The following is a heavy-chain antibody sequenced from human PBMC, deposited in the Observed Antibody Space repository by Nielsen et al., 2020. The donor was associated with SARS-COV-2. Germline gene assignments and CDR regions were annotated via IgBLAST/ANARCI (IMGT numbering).Heavy chain of an antibody. Sequence: SETLSLTCTVSGGSISSYYWGWIRQPPGKGLEWIGSIYYSGSTYYNPSLKSRVTISVDTSKNQFSLKLSSVTAADTAVYYCASETVNTRKYYYYGMDVWGQGTTVTVSS. CDR1: GGSISSYY. J-gene: IGHJ6*02. CDR2: IYYSGST. V-gene: IGHV4-39*01. D-gene: IGHD4-11*01. CDR3: ASETVNTRKYYYYGMDV.